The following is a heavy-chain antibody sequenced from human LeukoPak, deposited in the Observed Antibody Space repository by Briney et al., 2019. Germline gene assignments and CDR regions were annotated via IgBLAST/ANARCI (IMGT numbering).Heavy chain of an antibody. J-gene: IGHJ4*02. CDR2: INHSGRT. CDR3: ARDGDMLATIFDF. Sequence: WETLSLTCAVSGGSFSGYYWSWIPQPPGRGLEGIGEINHSGRTNYNPSLKRRVTLSVDTSNNQFSLKLSSVTATDTAVYYCARDGDMLATIFDFWGQGTLVTVSS. CDR1: GGSFSGYY. V-gene: IGHV4-34*01. D-gene: IGHD5-12*01.